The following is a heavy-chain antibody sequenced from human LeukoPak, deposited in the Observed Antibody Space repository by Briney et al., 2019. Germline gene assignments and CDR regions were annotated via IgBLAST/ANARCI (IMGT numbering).Heavy chain of an antibody. CDR2: VNHIGSA. Sequence: PETLSLTCAVYGGSFSGYYWSWVRQPPGKGLEWSGAVNHIGSANSNPALKSRVTIPVDTAKNQFSLKLSSVTAADSAVYYCARGSVPSRGSGYYSYFGAFDIWGQGTMVTVSS. D-gene: IGHD3-22*01. CDR1: GGSFSGYY. CDR3: ARGSVPSRGSGYYSYFGAFDI. V-gene: IGHV4-34*01. J-gene: IGHJ3*02.